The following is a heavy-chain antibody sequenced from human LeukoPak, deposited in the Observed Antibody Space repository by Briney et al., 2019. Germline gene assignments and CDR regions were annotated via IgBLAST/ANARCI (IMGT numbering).Heavy chain of an antibody. D-gene: IGHD3-22*01. CDR1: GGSISSYY. J-gene: IGHJ4*02. V-gene: IGHV4-59*12. CDR2: IYYSGST. CDR3: ARASYYDSSGLFDY. Sequence: SETLSLTCTVSGGSISSYYWSWIRQPPGKGLEWIGYIYYSGSTNYNPSPKSRITISVDTSKNQFSLKLSSVTAADTAVYYCARASYYDSSGLFDYWGQGTLVTVSS.